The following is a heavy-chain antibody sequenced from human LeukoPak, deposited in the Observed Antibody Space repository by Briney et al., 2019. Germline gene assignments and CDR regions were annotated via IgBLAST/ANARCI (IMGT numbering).Heavy chain of an antibody. Sequence: GGSLRLSCAASRFTFSSYWMHWVRQAPGKGLVWVSRIKSDGSTTTYADSVKGRFTISRDNAKNTLYLQMNSLRAEDTAVYYCARVVDTHFDYWGQGTLVTVSS. V-gene: IGHV3-74*01. CDR2: IKSDGSTT. J-gene: IGHJ4*02. CDR1: RFTFSSYW. D-gene: IGHD5-18*01. CDR3: ARVVDTHFDY.